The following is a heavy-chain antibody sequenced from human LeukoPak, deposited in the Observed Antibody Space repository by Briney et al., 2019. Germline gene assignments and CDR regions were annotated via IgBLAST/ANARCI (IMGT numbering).Heavy chain of an antibody. CDR3: ARALAVAGSVGGLVD. D-gene: IGHD6-19*01. V-gene: IGHV3-74*01. J-gene: IGHJ4*02. CDR1: GFTFSSYW. Sequence: GGSLRLSCAASGFTFSSYWMHWVRQAPGKGLMWLSRINSDESSTSYADPVKGRFTISRDNAQNTLYLQMNSLRAEDTAVYYCARALAVAGSVGGLVDWGQGTLVTV. CDR2: INSDESST.